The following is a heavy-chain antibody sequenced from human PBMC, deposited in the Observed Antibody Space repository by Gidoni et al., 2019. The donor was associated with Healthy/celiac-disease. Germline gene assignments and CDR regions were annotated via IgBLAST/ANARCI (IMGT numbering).Heavy chain of an antibody. Sequence: EVQLLESGGGLVQPGGSLRLSCSASGFPFSSYAMSWVRQAPGKGLEWVSAISGSGGSTYYADSVKGRFTISRDNSKNTLYLQMNSLRAEDTAVYYCAKGPSVPAAAFDYWGQGTLVTVSS. CDR1: GFPFSSYA. D-gene: IGHD2-2*01. V-gene: IGHV3-23*01. CDR2: ISGSGGST. J-gene: IGHJ4*02. CDR3: AKGPSVPAAAFDY.